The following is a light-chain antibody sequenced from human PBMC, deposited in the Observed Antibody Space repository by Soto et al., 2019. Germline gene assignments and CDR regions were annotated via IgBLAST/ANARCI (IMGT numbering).Light chain of an antibody. CDR3: SSFTTTNGHWV. Sequence: QSALTQPASVSGSPGQSITISCAGTSRDIGAYDYVSWYRQHPGKAPDVIIYDVVNRPSGVSNRISAAKSGNAASLTISGLQAEDEADYYCSSFTTTNGHWVFGGGTKLTVL. CDR1: SRDIGAYDY. V-gene: IGLV2-14*03. CDR2: DVV. J-gene: IGLJ3*02.